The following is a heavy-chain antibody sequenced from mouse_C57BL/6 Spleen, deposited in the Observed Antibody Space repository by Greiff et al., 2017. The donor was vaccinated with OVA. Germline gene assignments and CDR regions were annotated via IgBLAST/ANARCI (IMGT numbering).Heavy chain of an antibody. CDR2: IDPETGGT. CDR1: GYTFTDYE. D-gene: IGHD1-1*01. Sequence: VQLQQSGAELVRPGASVTLSCKASGYTFTDYEMHWVKQTPVHGLEWIGAIDPETGGTAYNQKFKGKAILTADNSSSTAYMELRSLTSEDSAVYYCTRGYYGSRDWYFDVWGTGTTVTVSS. J-gene: IGHJ1*03. CDR3: TRGYYGSRDWYFDV. V-gene: IGHV1-15*01.